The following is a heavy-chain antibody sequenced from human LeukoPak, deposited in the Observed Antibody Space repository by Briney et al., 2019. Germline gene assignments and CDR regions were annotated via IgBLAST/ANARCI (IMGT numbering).Heavy chain of an antibody. CDR3: ATGLAVTTLWPWYFDL. CDR1: GYTLTELS. J-gene: IGHJ2*01. CDR2: FDPEDGET. Sequence: ASVTVSFKVSGYTLTELSMHWGRQAPGKGGEGMGGFDPEDGETIYAQKFQGRVTMTEDTSTDTAYMELSSLRSEDTAVYYCATGLAVTTLWPWYFDLWGRGTLVTVSS. V-gene: IGHV1-24*01. D-gene: IGHD4-17*01.